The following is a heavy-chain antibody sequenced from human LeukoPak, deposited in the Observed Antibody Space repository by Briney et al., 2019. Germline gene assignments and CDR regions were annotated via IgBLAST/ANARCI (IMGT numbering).Heavy chain of an antibody. CDR2: IYYSGST. CDR1: GGSISSSSYY. Sequence: PSETLSLTCTVSGGSISSSSYYWGWIRQPPGKGLEWIGSIYYSGSTYYNPSLKSRVTISVDTSKNQFSLKLSSVTAADTAVYYCASRRVGATTANWFDPWGQGTLVTVSS. D-gene: IGHD1-26*01. CDR3: ASRRVGATTANWFDP. J-gene: IGHJ5*02. V-gene: IGHV4-39*01.